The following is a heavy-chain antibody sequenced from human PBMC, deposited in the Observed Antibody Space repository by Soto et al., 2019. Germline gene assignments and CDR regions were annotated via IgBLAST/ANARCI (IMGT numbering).Heavy chain of an antibody. CDR3: ARGVAVAGTPLFFYLYYGMDV. CDR1: GGSISSYY. CDR2: IYYSGST. D-gene: IGHD6-19*01. Sequence: PSETLSLTCTVSGGSISSYYWSWIRQPPGKGLEWIGCIYYSGSTNYNPSLKSRVTISVDTSKNQFSLKLSSVTAADTAVYYCARGVAVAGTPLFFYLYYGMDVWAQGTTVTVSS. V-gene: IGHV4-59*01. J-gene: IGHJ6*02.